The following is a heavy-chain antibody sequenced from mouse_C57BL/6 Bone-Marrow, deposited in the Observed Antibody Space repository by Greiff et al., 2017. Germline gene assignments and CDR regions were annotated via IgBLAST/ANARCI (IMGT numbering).Heavy chain of an antibody. V-gene: IGHV5-16*01. J-gene: IGHJ1*03. Sequence: EVKLVESEGGLVQPGSSMKLSCTASGFTFSDYYMAWVSQVPEKGLEWVANINYDGSSTYYLNSLKSRFIISGDNAKNILYLQMSSLKSEDTATYYCARDWDDWYFDVWGTGTTVTVSS. CDR3: ARDWDDWYFDV. CDR2: INYDGSST. CDR1: GFTFSDYY. D-gene: IGHD4-1*01.